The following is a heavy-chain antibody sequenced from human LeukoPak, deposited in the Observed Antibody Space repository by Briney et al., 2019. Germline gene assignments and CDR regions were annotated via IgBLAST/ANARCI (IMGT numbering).Heavy chain of an antibody. CDR2: ISSSSSYI. CDR1: GFTFSSYS. J-gene: IGHJ3*02. V-gene: IGHV3-21*01. D-gene: IGHD3-22*01. Sequence: PGGSLRLSCAASGFTFSSYSMNWVRQAPGKGLEWVSSISSSSSYIYYADSVKGRFTISRDNAKNSLYLQMNSLRAEDTAVYYCARGLKRRVYYDSSGSDDAFDIWGQGTMVTVSS. CDR3: ARGLKRRVYYDSSGSDDAFDI.